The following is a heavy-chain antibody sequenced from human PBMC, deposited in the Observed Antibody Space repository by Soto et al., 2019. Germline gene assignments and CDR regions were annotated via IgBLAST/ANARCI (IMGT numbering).Heavy chain of an antibody. CDR1: GSSFSDYY. Sequence: QVQLVESGGGLVKPGGSLRLSCAASGSSFSDYYMSWLRQSPGKGLEWLSYITSSSSYTHYADSVKGRFTISRDNAKNTLYLQINSLRAEDTAVYCCAGGEENHAVSFAYWGQGTLVTVSS. CDR2: ITSSSSYT. V-gene: IGHV3-11*05. D-gene: IGHD3-10*01. J-gene: IGHJ4*02. CDR3: AGGEENHAVSFAY.